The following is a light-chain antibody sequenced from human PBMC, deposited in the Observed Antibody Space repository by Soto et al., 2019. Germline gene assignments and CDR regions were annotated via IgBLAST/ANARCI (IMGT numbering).Light chain of an antibody. CDR3: MQALQTPFT. V-gene: IGKV2-28*01. Sequence: DIVMTQSPLSLPVTPGEPASISCRSSQSLLHTTGYNYLHWYLQKPGQSPQLLMYLGSDRASGVHDRFSGSGSGTDFTQTISSVEAEDVVLYYCMQALQTPFTFGPGTTVDI. CDR2: LGS. J-gene: IGKJ3*01. CDR1: QSLLHTTGYNY.